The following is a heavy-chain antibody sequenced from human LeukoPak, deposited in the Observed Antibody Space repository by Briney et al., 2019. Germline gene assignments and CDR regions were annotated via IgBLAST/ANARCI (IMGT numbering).Heavy chain of an antibody. CDR2: ISSSSSYI. Sequence: GGSLRLSCAASAFTFSSYSMNWVRQAPGKGLEWVSSISSSSSYIYYADSVKGRFTISRDNAKNSLYLQMNSLRAEDTAVYYCARGLAMLYNYWGQGTLVTVSS. V-gene: IGHV3-21*01. D-gene: IGHD2-8*01. CDR3: ARGLAMLYNY. CDR1: AFTFSSYS. J-gene: IGHJ4*02.